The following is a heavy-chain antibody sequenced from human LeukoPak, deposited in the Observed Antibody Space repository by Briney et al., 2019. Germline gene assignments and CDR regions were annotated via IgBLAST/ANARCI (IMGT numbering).Heavy chain of an antibody. J-gene: IGHJ4*02. CDR1: GFTFSSYS. CDR3: AKDYDSSGYFSY. CDR2: ISSSSSTI. D-gene: IGHD3-22*01. V-gene: IGHV3-48*01. Sequence: GGSLRLSCAASGFTFSSYSMNWVRQAPGKGLEWVSYISSSSSTIYYADSVKGRFTISRDNSKNTLYLQMNSLRAEDTAVYYCAKDYDSSGYFSYWGQGTLVTVSS.